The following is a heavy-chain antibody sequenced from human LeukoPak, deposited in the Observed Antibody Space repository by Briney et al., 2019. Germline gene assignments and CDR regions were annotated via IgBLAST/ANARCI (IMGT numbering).Heavy chain of an antibody. Sequence: SETLSLTCAVYGGPFSGYYWSWIRQPPGKGLEWIGEIDHSGNTNYNPSLKSRVTISVDTSKDQFSLKLSSVTAADTAVYYCASLDTAMATFDYWGQGTLVTVSS. V-gene: IGHV4-34*01. D-gene: IGHD5-18*01. CDR2: IDHSGNT. J-gene: IGHJ4*02. CDR1: GGPFSGYY. CDR3: ASLDTAMATFDY.